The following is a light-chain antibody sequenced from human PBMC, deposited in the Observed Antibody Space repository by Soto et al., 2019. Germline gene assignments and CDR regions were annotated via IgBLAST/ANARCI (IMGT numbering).Light chain of an antibody. V-gene: IGKV1-5*03. CDR2: KAS. Sequence: DIQMTQSPSTLSASVGDRVTITCRASQSISSWLAWYQQKPGKAPKLLIYKASSLESGVPSRFSGSGSGTEFNLTISSLQTDDFATYYCKQYNSYWTFGQGTKVEIK. CDR3: KQYNSYWT. J-gene: IGKJ1*01. CDR1: QSISSW.